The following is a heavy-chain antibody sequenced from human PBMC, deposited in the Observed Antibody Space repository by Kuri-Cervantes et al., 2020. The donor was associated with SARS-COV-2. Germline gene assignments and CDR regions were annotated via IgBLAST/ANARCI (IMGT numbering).Heavy chain of an antibody. V-gene: IGHV3-66*01. J-gene: IGHJ4*02. CDR2: IYSGGST. CDR3: ARYGGNPVDY. D-gene: IGHD4-23*01. CDR1: GFSFSDYY. Sequence: GESLKISCAGSGFSFSDYYMSWVRQAPGKGLEWVSVIYSGGSTYYADSVKGRFTISRDNSKNTLYLQMNSLRAEDTAVYYCARYGGNPVDYWGQGTLVTVSS.